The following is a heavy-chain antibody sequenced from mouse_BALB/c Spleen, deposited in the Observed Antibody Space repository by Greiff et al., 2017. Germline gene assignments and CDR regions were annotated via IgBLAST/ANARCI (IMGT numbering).Heavy chain of an antibody. CDR3: ASKYGNYVGFAY. Sequence: ESGAELAKPGASVKMSCKASGYTFTSYWMHWVKQRPGQGLEWIGYINPSTGYTEYNQKFKDKATLTADKSSSTAYMQLSSLTSEDSAVYYCASKYGNYVGFAYWGQGTLVTVSA. V-gene: IGHV1-7*01. CDR1: GYTFTSYW. J-gene: IGHJ3*01. CDR2: INPSTGYT. D-gene: IGHD2-10*02.